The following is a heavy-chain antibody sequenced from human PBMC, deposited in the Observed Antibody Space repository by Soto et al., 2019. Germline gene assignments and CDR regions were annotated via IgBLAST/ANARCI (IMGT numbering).Heavy chain of an antibody. J-gene: IGHJ4*02. Sequence: PAGSLRLSCAASEFSFRSYWMTWVRQAQGKGLEWVGLVNEDGSQKYYVGSVKGRFIISRDNAKDSVYMQMDRLRAGDTAVYFCARVGRYGWDFDHWGQGTLVTVSS. CDR1: EFSFRSYW. D-gene: IGHD5-18*01. V-gene: IGHV3-7*01. CDR3: ARVGRYGWDFDH. CDR2: VNEDGSQK.